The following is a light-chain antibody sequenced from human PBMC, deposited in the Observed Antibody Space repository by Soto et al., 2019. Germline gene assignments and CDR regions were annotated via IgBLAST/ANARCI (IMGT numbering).Light chain of an antibody. CDR1: QTSSSW. J-gene: IGKJ1*01. CDR2: KAS. Sequence: DIQMTQSPSTLSGAVGDRVTITCRASQTSSSWLAWYQQKPGKAPKLLIYKASTLKSAVPSRSSGSASGTEFTLTISSLQPDDFATYYCQHYNSYYEAFGQGTTVDIK. CDR3: QHYNSYYEA. V-gene: IGKV1-5*03.